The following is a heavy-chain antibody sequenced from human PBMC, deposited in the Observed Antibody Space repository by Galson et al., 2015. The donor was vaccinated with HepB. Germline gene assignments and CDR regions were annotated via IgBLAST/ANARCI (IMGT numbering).Heavy chain of an antibody. CDR2: IKEDGSEK. CDR3: ARDGNYYDSSDYYYDAFEI. Sequence: SLRLSCAASEFTFSSSWMTWVRQAPGKGLEWVANIKEDGSEKNYVDSVKGRFTISRDNAKNSLYLQMNSLRAEDTAVYYCARDGNYYDSSDYYYDAFEIWGQGTMVTVSS. V-gene: IGHV3-7*01. D-gene: IGHD3-22*01. CDR1: EFTFSSSW. J-gene: IGHJ3*02.